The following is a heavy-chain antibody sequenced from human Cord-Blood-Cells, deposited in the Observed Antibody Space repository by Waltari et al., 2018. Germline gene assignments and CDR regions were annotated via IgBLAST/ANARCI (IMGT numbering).Heavy chain of an antibody. V-gene: IGHV3-73*02. CDR1: GFTFSGSA. Sequence: EVQLVESGGGLVQPGGSLKLSCAASGFTFSGSALHWFRQASGKGLEWVGRIRSKANSYATAYAASVKGRFTISRDDSKNTAYLQMNSLKTEDTAVYYCASTRGRLDYWGQGTLVTVSS. D-gene: IGHD3-10*01. CDR2: IRSKANSYAT. J-gene: IGHJ4*02. CDR3: ASTRGRLDY.